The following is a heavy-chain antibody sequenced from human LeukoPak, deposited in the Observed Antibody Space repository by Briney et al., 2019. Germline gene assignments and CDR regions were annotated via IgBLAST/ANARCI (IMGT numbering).Heavy chain of an antibody. J-gene: IGHJ4*02. CDR3: ARGMILEWLLLRAPVDS. CDR2: ISYDGSIK. Sequence: PGGSLRLSCAVSAFAFSGYAMHWVRQAPGKGLEWVPVISYDGSIKYYADSVKGRFTISRDNSKNTLFLQINSLRAEDTAVYYCARGMILEWLLLRAPVDSWGQGTLVTVSS. D-gene: IGHD3-3*01. V-gene: IGHV3-30*08. CDR1: AFAFSGYA.